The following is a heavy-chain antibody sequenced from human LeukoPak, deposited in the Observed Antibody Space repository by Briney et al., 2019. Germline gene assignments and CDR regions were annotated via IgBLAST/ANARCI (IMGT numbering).Heavy chain of an antibody. CDR1: GFTFSSYA. J-gene: IGHJ4*02. Sequence: GRSLSLSCAASGFTFSSYAMHWVRQAPGKGLEWVAVISYDGSNKYYADSVKGRFTISRDNSKNTPYLQMNSLRAEDTAVYYCSRELFDYWGQGTLVTVSS. CDR3: SRELFDY. V-gene: IGHV3-30*01. CDR2: ISYDGSNK.